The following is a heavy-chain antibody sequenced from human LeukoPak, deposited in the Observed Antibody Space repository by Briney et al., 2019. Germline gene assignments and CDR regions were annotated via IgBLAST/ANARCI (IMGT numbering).Heavy chain of an antibody. CDR3: ARVASTSPYYYGMDV. Sequence: GGSLRLSCAASGLTVSSTYMSWVRQAPGKGLEWVSIIYSGGSTYYADSVKGRFTISRDNSKNTLYLQMSSLRVEDTAVYYCARVASTSPYYYGMDVWGQGTTVTVSS. J-gene: IGHJ6*02. CDR2: IYSGGST. CDR1: GLTVSSTY. V-gene: IGHV3-53*01.